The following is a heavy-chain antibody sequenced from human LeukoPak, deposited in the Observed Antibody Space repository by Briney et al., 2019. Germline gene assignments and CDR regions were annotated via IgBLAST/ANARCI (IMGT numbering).Heavy chain of an antibody. Sequence: WASVKVSCKASGGTFSSYAISWVRQAPGQGLEWMGGIIPIFGTANYAQKFQGRVTITTDESTSTAYMELGSLRSEDTAVYYCARSGNLLTTVTPSYYMDVWGKGPRSPSP. D-gene: IGHD4-11*01. J-gene: IGHJ6*03. V-gene: IGHV1-69*05. CDR2: IIPIFGTA. CDR1: GGTFSSYA. CDR3: ARSGNLLTTVTPSYYMDV.